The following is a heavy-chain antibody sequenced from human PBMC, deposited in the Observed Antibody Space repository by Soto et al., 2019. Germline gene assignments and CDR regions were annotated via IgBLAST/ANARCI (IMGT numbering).Heavy chain of an antibody. Sequence: QVQLQESGPGLVKPSQTLSLTCTVSGGSISSGGYYWSWIRQHPGKGLEWIGYIYYSGSTYYNPSIKSRVTISVDTSKNLCSLKLSSVTAADTAVYYCARAAEDYFGGGYFDYWGQGTLVTVSS. CDR1: GGSISSGGYY. CDR2: IYYSGST. V-gene: IGHV4-31*03. CDR3: ARAAEDYFGGGYFDY. D-gene: IGHD3-3*01. J-gene: IGHJ4*02.